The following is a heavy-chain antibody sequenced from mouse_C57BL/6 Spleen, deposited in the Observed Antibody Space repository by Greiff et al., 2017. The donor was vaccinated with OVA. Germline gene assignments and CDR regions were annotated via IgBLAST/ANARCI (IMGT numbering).Heavy chain of an antibody. CDR3: AREGGSSGYVGAMDY. Sequence: EVMLVESAGGLVQPGSSMKLSCTASGFTFSDYYMAWVRQVPEKGLEWVANINYDGSSTYYLDSLKSRFIISRDNAKNILYLQMSSLKSEDTATYYCAREGGSSGYVGAMDYWGQGTSVTVSS. J-gene: IGHJ4*01. V-gene: IGHV5-16*01. D-gene: IGHD3-2*02. CDR1: GFTFSDYY. CDR2: INYDGSST.